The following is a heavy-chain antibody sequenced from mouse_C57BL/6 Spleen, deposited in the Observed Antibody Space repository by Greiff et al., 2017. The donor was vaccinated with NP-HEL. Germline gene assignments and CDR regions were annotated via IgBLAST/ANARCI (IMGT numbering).Heavy chain of an antibody. V-gene: IGHV1-82*01. CDR1: GYAFSSSW. D-gene: IGHD3-3*01. J-gene: IGHJ2*01. CDR2: IYPGDGDT. Sequence: QVQLQQSGPELVKPGASVKISCKASGYAFSSSWMNWVKQRPGKGLEWIGRIYPGDGDTNYNGKFKGKATLTADKSSSTAYMQLSSLTSEDSADYFCASEGLFDYWGQGTTLTVSS. CDR3: ASEGLFDY.